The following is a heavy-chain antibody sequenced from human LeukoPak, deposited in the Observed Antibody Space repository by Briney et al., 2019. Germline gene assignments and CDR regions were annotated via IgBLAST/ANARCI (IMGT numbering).Heavy chain of an antibody. Sequence: SETLSLTCTVSGGSISSYYWSWIRQPPGKGLEWIGYIYYSGSTNYNPSLKSRVTISVDTSKNQFSLKLSSVTAADTAVYYCARRGRSGWYGGMIDYWGQGTLVTVSS. V-gene: IGHV4-59*01. D-gene: IGHD6-19*01. CDR1: GGSISSYY. J-gene: IGHJ4*02. CDR2: IYYSGST. CDR3: ARRGRSGWYGGMIDY.